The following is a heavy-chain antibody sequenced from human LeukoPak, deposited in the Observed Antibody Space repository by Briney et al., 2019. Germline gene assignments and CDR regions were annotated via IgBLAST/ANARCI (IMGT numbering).Heavy chain of an antibody. V-gene: IGHV3-15*01. Sequence: GGSLRLSCAASGFTFTSAWMRWVRQPPGKGLEWVGRVKSKADGETTDYAAPVKNRFIISRDDSKNMQYLQMNSLKTEDTAVYFCTADWPGDSYPIAYWGQGILVTVSS. D-gene: IGHD2-21*02. CDR2: VKSKADGETT. J-gene: IGHJ4*02. CDR3: TADWPGDSYPIAY. CDR1: GFTFTSAW.